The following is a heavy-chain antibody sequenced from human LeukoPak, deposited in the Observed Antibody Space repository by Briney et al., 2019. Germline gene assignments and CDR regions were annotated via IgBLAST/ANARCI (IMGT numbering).Heavy chain of an antibody. J-gene: IGHJ3*02. CDR3: ARESPESXGAFDI. CDR2: IYYSGST. Sequence: RPSETLSLTCTVSGGSISSYYWSWIRQPPGKGLEWIGYIYYSGSTNYNPSLKSRVTISVDTSKNQFSRKLSSVTAADTAVYYCARESPESXGAFDIWGQGTMVTVSS. V-gene: IGHV4-59*12. CDR1: GGSISSYY.